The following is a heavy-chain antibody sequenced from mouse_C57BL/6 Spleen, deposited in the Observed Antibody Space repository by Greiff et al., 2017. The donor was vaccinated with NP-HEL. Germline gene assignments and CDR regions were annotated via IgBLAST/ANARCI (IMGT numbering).Heavy chain of an antibody. J-gene: IGHJ4*01. CDR3: AREGGHGGYYAMDY. V-gene: IGHV5-4*01. D-gene: IGHD3-3*01. Sequence: EVKVEESGGGLVKPGGSLKLSCAASGFTFSSYAMSWVRQTPEKRLEWVATISDGGSYTYYPDNVKGRFTISRDNAKNNLYLQMSHLKSEDTAMYYCAREGGHGGYYAMDYWGQGTSVTVSS. CDR1: GFTFSSYA. CDR2: ISDGGSYT.